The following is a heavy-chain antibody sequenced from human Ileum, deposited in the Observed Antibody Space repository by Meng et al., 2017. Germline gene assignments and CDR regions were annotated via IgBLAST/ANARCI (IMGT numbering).Heavy chain of an antibody. CDR1: GFIFSSFE. V-gene: IGHV3-48*03. J-gene: IGHJ3*02. CDR3: AREAGDLRAFDI. Sequence: GGSLRLSCEVSGFIFSSFEMNWVRQAPGKGLEWISYISNGGGRTIYYADSVKGRFTISRDNGKNSLYLQMNTLRGDDTAIYYCAREAGDLRAFDIWGQGTMVT. D-gene: IGHD7-27*01. CDR2: ISNGGGRTI.